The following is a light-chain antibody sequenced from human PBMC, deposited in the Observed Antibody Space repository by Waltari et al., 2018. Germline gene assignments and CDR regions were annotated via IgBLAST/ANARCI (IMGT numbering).Light chain of an antibody. CDR1: QSVGRS. J-gene: IGKJ1*01. CDR2: GAS. CDR3: QHYVRLPVT. V-gene: IGKV3-20*01. Sequence: EIVLTQSPRTLSLSPGERATLSCRASQSVGRSLAWYQQKPGQAPRPLISGASNRATGIPDRFSGSGSETDFSLTISRLEPEDFAVYYCQHYVRLPVTFGQGTTVEIK.